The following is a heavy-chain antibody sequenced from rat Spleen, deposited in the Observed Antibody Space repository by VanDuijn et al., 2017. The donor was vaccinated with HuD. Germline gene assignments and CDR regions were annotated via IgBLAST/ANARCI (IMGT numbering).Heavy chain of an antibody. D-gene: IGHD1-2*01. V-gene: IGHV5-7*01. CDR2: ISYDGSST. CDR3: ARDYSSYIYVGYFDF. Sequence: EVQLVESGGGLVQPGRSLKLSCAASGFTFSDYNMAWVRQAPKKGLEWVATISYDGSSTYYRDSVKGRFTISRDNAKSTLYLQMDSLRSEDTATYYCARDYSSYIYVGYFDFWGPGTMVTVSS. J-gene: IGHJ1*01. CDR1: GFTFSDYN.